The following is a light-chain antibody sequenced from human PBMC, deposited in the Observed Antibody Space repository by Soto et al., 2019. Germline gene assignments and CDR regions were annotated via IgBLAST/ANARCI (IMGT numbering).Light chain of an antibody. CDR1: SSNIGAGYD. CDR2: DNS. J-gene: IGLJ1*01. Sequence: QSVLTQPPSVCGAPGQRVTISCTGSSSNIGAGYDVHWYQQLPGTAPKLLIYDNSNRPSGVPDRFSGSKSGTSASLAITGLHAEDEADYYCQSYDSSLSGYVFGTGTKVTVL. CDR3: QSYDSSLSGYV. V-gene: IGLV1-40*01.